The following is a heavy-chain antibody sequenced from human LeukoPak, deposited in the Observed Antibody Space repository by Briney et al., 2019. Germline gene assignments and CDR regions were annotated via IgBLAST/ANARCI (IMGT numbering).Heavy chain of an antibody. Sequence: GGSLRLSCAASGFTFSSYAMHWVRQAPGKGLEWVAVISSDGTNKYYADSVKGRFTISRDNSKNTLYLQMNSLRPEDTAVYYCPRDSQWLVSIGYYYYYMDVWGKGTTVTVFS. V-gene: IGHV3-30*04. CDR3: PRDSQWLVSIGYYYYYMDV. J-gene: IGHJ6*03. CDR2: ISSDGTNK. D-gene: IGHD6-19*01. CDR1: GFTFSSYA.